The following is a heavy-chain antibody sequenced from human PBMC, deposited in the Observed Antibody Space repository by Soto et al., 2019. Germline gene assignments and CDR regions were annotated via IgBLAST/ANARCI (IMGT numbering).Heavy chain of an antibody. V-gene: IGHV1-46*03. D-gene: IGHD1-1*01. J-gene: IGHJ4*02. CDR2: INPSGGST. CDR3: ASVGVELEPSNY. Sequence: RASVKVSCKXSGYTFTSYYMHWVRQAPGQGLEWMGIINPSGGSTSYAQKFQGRVTMTRDTSTSTVYMELSSLRSEDTAVYYCASVGVELEPSNYWGQGTLVTVSS. CDR1: GYTFTSYY.